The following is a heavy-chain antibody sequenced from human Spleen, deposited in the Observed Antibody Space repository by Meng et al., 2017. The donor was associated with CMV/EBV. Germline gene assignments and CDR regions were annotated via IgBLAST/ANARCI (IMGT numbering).Heavy chain of an antibody. Sequence: SVKVSCKASGGTFSSYVFTWVRLAPGQGLEWMGGIIPIFGTTNYAQKFQGRVTITTDESTSTAYMELSSLRSEDTAVYYCATERGGDGMDVWGQGTTVTVSS. V-gene: IGHV1-69*05. D-gene: IGHD3-16*01. CDR1: GGTFSSYV. J-gene: IGHJ6*02. CDR3: ATERGGDGMDV. CDR2: IIPIFGTT.